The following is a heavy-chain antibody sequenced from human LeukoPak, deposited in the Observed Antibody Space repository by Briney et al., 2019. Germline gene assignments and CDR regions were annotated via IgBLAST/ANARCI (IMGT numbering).Heavy chain of an antibody. D-gene: IGHD2-2*01. CDR2: IIPIFGTA. V-gene: IGHV1-69*06. CDR1: GGTFSSYA. J-gene: IGHJ4*02. Sequence: ASVKVSCKASGGTFSSYAISWVRQAPGQGLEWMGGIIPIFGTANYAQTFQGRVTITAVKSTSTAYMELSSLRSEDTAVYYCARLPLGYCSSTSWYGLSDFDYWGQGTLVTVSS. CDR3: ARLPLGYCSSTSWYGLSDFDY.